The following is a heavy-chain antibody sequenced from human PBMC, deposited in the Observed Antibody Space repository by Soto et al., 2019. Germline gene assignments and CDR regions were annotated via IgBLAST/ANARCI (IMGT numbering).Heavy chain of an antibody. CDR2: IWSDGSNK. Sequence: QVQLVESGGGVVQPGRSLRLSCAASGFTFNSYGMHWVRQAPGKGLEWVAVIWSDGSNKYYADSVKGRFTISRDNSKNTLYLQVNSLRAEDTAVYYCAKEFWSGPFDYWGQGTLVTVSS. CDR1: GFTFNSYG. V-gene: IGHV3-33*06. D-gene: IGHD3-3*01. CDR3: AKEFWSGPFDY. J-gene: IGHJ4*02.